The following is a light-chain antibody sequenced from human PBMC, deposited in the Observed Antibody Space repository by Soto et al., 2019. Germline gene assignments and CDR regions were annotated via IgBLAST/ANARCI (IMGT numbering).Light chain of an antibody. J-gene: IGLJ1*01. CDR1: SSNIGSNT. Sequence: QSVLIQPPSASGTPGQRVTISCSGSSSNIGSNTANWYQQLPGTAPKLLIHSNSQRPSGVPDRFSGSKSGTSASLAISGLQSEDEADYYCAAWDDSLNGFYVFGTGTKSPS. CDR2: SNS. V-gene: IGLV1-44*01. CDR3: AAWDDSLNGFYV.